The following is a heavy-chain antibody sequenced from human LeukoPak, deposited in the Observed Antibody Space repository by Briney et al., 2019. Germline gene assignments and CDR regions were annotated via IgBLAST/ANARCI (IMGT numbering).Heavy chain of an antibody. CDR1: GASTTSYY. CDR3: ARHYGP. CDR2: IYDSGST. Sequence: SETLSLTCSVSGASTTSYYWGWIRQPPGKGLEWIGSIYDSGSTYYNPSLKSRVTISVDTSKNQFSLKPNSVTAADTAVYYCARHYGPWGQGTLVTVSS. D-gene: IGHD3-10*01. J-gene: IGHJ5*02. V-gene: IGHV4-39*01.